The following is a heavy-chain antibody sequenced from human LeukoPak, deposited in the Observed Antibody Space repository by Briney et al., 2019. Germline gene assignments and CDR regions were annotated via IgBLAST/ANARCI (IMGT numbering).Heavy chain of an antibody. V-gene: IGHV5-51*01. Sequence: GESLQISCKGSGYSFTSYWIGWVRQMPGKGLEWMGIIYPGDSNTRYSPSFQGQVTFSADKSISSAYLQWSSLKASDTAMYYCVRSPACSSGTCYPNWFDPWGQGTLVAVSS. CDR2: IYPGDSNT. D-gene: IGHD2-15*01. J-gene: IGHJ5*02. CDR3: VRSPACSSGTCYPNWFDP. CDR1: GYSFTSYW.